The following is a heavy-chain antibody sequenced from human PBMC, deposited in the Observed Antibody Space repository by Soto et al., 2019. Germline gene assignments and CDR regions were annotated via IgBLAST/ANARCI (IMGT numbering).Heavy chain of an antibody. Sequence: EVQLVESGGGLVQPGGSLRLSCAASGFTYSSYWMHWVRQAPGKGLVWVSRINSDGSSTTYADSVKGRFTISRDNAKNTRYLQMASVRAEDTASYYCARGEMATIGAFGYWGQGTLGSVAS. D-gene: IGHD2-8*01. CDR1: GFTYSSYW. CDR2: INSDGSST. J-gene: IGHJ4*02. V-gene: IGHV3-74*01. CDR3: ARGEMATIGAFGY.